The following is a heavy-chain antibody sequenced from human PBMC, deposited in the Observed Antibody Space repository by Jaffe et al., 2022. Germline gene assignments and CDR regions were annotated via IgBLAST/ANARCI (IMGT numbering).Heavy chain of an antibody. V-gene: IGHV4-39*01. CDR1: GGSISSSSYY. Sequence: QLQLQESGPGLVKPSETLSLTCTVSGGSISSSSYYWGWIRQPPGKGLEWIGSIYYSGSTYYNPSLKSRVTISVDTSKNQFSLKLSSVTAADTAVYYCARHLLWFRELFSGFDPWGQGTLVTVSS. D-gene: IGHD3-10*01. J-gene: IGHJ5*02. CDR3: ARHLLWFRELFSGFDP. CDR2: IYYSGST.